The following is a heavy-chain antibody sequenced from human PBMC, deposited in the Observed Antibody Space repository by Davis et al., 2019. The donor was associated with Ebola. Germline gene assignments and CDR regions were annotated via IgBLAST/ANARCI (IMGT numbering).Heavy chain of an antibody. V-gene: IGHV3-23*01. D-gene: IGHD6-19*01. CDR1: GFTFNNYA. Sequence: GESLKISCAASGFTFNNYAMSWVRQAPGKGLEWVSAVSGNAGGTYYADSVKGRFTISRDNSRNTLYLQMNSLRAEDTAMYYCAKVGRAMPGTYWGQGTRVTVSS. CDR2: VSGNAGGT. J-gene: IGHJ4*02. CDR3: AKVGRAMPGTY.